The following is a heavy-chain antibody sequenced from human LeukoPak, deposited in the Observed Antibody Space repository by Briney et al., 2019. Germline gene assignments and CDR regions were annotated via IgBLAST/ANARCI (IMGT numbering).Heavy chain of an antibody. J-gene: IGHJ4*02. CDR3: ARESVYYYDSSGSNGFDF. CDR1: GGSISSGGYY. D-gene: IGHD3-22*01. CDR2: ISYSGNT. Sequence: SETLSLTCTVSGGSISSGGYYWSWIRQYPGKGLEWIGYISYSGNTYYTPSLKSRVRISVDTSKNHFSLNLNSVTGADTAVYYCARESVYYYDSSGSNGFDFWGQGTLVTVSS. V-gene: IGHV4-31*03.